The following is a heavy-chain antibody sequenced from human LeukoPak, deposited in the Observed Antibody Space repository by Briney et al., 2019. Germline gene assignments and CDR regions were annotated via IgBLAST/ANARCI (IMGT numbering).Heavy chain of an antibody. CDR1: GFTFGSYW. CDR3: ARGPSGWGSLDS. CDR2: INSDGSST. J-gene: IGHJ4*02. V-gene: IGHV3-74*01. Sequence: GGSPRLSCAASGFTFGSYWMHWVRQAPGKGLVWVSRINSDGSSTNYADSVKGRFTISRDNAKNTLYLQVKSLRAEDTAVYYCARGPSGWGSLDSWGQGTLVTVSS. D-gene: IGHD7-27*01.